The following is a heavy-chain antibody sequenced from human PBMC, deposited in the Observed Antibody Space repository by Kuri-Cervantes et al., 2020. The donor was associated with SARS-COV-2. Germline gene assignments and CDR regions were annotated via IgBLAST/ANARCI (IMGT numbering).Heavy chain of an antibody. J-gene: IGHJ4*02. D-gene: IGHD2-2*01. Sequence: LSLTCAASGFTFKTYGMHWVRQAPGKGLEWVAFTRYDGNNQYYGDSVKGRFSISRDNSKNTLYLQMNSLRAEDTAVYYCAKDEGDIVVVPAATGYWGQGTLVTVSS. CDR2: TRYDGNNQ. V-gene: IGHV3-30*02. CDR1: GFTFKTYG. CDR3: AKDEGDIVVVPAATGY.